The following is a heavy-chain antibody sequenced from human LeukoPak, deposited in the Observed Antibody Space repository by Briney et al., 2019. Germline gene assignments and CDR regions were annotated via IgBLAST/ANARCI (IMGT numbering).Heavy chain of an antibody. Sequence: GGSLRLSCAASGFTFSSCGMSWVRQAPEKGLEWVSAISGSGGSTYYADSVKGRFTISRDNSKNTLYLQMNSLRAEDTAVYYCAKEGSGAVGGFFYYLGQGTLVTVSS. CDR1: GFTFSSCG. J-gene: IGHJ4*02. D-gene: IGHD6-19*01. V-gene: IGHV3-23*01. CDR2: ISGSGGST. CDR3: AKEGSGAVGGFFYY.